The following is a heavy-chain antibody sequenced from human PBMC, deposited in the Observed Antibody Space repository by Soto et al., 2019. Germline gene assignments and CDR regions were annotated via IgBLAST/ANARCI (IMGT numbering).Heavy chain of an antibody. Sequence: PGESLKISCQGSGYSFTRYWIGWVRQMSGKGLEWMGIIYPADSDTRYSPSFQGQVTISADKSLSTAYLQWSSLKASDTAMYYCARHPDPYSGMDVWGQGTTVTVSS. CDR2: IYPADSDT. J-gene: IGHJ6*02. V-gene: IGHV5-51*01. CDR1: GYSFTRYW. CDR3: ARHPDPYSGMDV.